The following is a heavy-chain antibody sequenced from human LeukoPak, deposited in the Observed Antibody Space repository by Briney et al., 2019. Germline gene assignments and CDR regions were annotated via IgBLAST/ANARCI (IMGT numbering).Heavy chain of an antibody. J-gene: IGHJ3*02. Sequence: PSETLSLTCTVSGDSISSSSSYWGWIRQPPGEGLEWIGSIYYSGSTYYNTSLKSRVTISVDTSKNQFSLKLSSVTAADTAVYYCAREGYSSSWFNDAFDIWGQGTMVTVSS. D-gene: IGHD6-13*01. CDR1: GDSISSSSSY. CDR2: IYYSGST. CDR3: AREGYSSSWFNDAFDI. V-gene: IGHV4-39*07.